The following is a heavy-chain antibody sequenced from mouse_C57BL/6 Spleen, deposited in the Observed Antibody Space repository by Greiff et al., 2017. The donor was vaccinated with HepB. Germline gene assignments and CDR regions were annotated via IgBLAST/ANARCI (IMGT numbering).Heavy chain of an antibody. Sequence: ESGPGLVKPSQSLSLTCSVTGYSITSGYYWNWIRQFPGNKLEWMGYISYDGSNNYNPSLKNRISITRDTSKNQFFLKLNSVTTEDTATYYCARDIPKYWYFDVWGTGTTVTVSS. V-gene: IGHV3-6*01. J-gene: IGHJ1*03. CDR3: ARDIPKYWYFDV. D-gene: IGHD1-3*01. CDR1: GYSITSGYY. CDR2: ISYDGSN.